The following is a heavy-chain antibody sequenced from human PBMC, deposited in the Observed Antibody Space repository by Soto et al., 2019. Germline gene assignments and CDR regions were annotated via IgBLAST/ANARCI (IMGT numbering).Heavy chain of an antibody. CDR1: EYTFTDYY. Sequence: VKVSCKSSEYTFTDYYIHWVRQPPGQGLEWMGLINPSGGSTSYAQKFQGRVTMTRDTSTSTVYMELSSLRSEDTAVYYCATAAYSTSWYDYWGQGTLVTVSS. D-gene: IGHD6-13*01. V-gene: IGHV1-46*01. CDR2: INPSGGST. J-gene: IGHJ4*02. CDR3: ATAAYSTSWYDY.